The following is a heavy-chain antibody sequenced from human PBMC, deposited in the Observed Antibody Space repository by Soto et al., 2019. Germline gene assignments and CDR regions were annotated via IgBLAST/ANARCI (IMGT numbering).Heavy chain of an antibody. CDR1: GFTFSSYA. D-gene: IGHD3-22*01. Sequence: VGSLRLSCAASGFTFSSYAMHWVRQAPGKGLEWVAVISYDGSNKYYADSVKGRFTISRDNSKNTLYLQMNSLRAEDTAVYYCARDRPYYYDSSGYYYGPFDYWGQGTLVTVSS. V-gene: IGHV3-30-3*01. CDR3: ARDRPYYYDSSGYYYGPFDY. J-gene: IGHJ4*02. CDR2: ISYDGSNK.